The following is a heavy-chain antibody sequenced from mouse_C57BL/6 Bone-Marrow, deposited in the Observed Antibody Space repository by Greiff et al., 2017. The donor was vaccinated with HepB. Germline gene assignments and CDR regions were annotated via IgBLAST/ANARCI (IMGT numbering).Heavy chain of an antibody. J-gene: IGHJ4*01. V-gene: IGHV5-15*01. CDR1: GFTFSDYG. Sequence: DVKLVESGGGLVQPGGSLKLSCAASGFTFSDYGMAWVRQAPRKGPEWVAFISNLAYSIYYADTVTGRFTISSENAKNTLYLEMSILRSEDTAMYYCARWGYRNAMDYWGQGTSVTVSS. CDR3: ARWGYRNAMDY. CDR2: ISNLAYSI.